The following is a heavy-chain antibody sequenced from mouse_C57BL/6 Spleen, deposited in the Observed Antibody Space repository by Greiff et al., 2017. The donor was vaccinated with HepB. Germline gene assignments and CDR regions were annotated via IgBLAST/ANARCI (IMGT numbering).Heavy chain of an antibody. CDR2: IHPSDSDT. J-gene: IGHJ2*01. V-gene: IGHV1-74*01. CDR1: GYTFTSYW. CDR3: ASSLLLRSSTGYFDY. Sequence: QVQLKQPGAELVKPGASVKVSCKASGYTFTSYWMHWVKHRPGQGLEWIGRIHPSDSDTNYNQKFKGKATLTVDKSSSTAYMQLSSLTSEDSAVYYCASSLLLRSSTGYFDYWGQGTTLTVSS. D-gene: IGHD1-1*01.